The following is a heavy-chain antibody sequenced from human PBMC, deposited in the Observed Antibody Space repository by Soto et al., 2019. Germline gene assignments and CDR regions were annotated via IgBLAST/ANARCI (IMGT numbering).Heavy chain of an antibody. Sequence: QVQLVQSGAEVKKPGSSVKVSCKASGGTFSSYAISWVRQAPGQGLEWMGGIIPIFGTANYAQKFQGRVTITADESTSTAYRELSSLRSEDTAVYYCARADIAAAGIGASWFDPWGQGTLVTVSS. J-gene: IGHJ5*02. CDR3: ARADIAAAGIGASWFDP. CDR2: IIPIFGTA. V-gene: IGHV1-69*01. CDR1: GGTFSSYA. D-gene: IGHD6-13*01.